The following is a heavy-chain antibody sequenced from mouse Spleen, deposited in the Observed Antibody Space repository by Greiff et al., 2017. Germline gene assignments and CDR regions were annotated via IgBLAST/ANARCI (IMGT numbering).Heavy chain of an antibody. CDR3: ARRYYGSSLYFDV. V-gene: IGHV1-64*01. CDR1: GYTFTSYW. Sequence: QVQLQQPGAELVKPGASVKLSCKASGYTFTSYWMHWVKQRPGQGLEWIGMIHPNSGSTNYNEKFKSKATLTVDKSSSTAYMQLSSLTSEDSAVYYCARRYYGSSLYFDVWGAGTTVTVSS. J-gene: IGHJ1*01. CDR2: IHPNSGST. D-gene: IGHD1-1*01.